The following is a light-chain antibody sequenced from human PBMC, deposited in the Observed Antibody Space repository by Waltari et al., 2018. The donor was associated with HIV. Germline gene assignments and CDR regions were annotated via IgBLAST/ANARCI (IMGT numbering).Light chain of an antibody. J-gene: IGLJ2*01. CDR3: QAWDSSTVV. CDR2: QDK. V-gene: IGLV3-1*01. Sequence: SYELTQPASVSVSPGQTASITCSGDKLRDKYVSWYQQKPGQSPVVVIYQDKKRPSGIPERFSGSNSGNTATLTISGTQALDEADYYCQAWDSSTVVFGGGTKVTVL. CDR1: KLRDKY.